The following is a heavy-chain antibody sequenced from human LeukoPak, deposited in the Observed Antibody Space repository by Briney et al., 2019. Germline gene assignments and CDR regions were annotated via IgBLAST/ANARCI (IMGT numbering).Heavy chain of an antibody. J-gene: IGHJ4*02. V-gene: IGHV4-59*01. CDR2: IYYSGST. D-gene: IGHD1-26*01. CDR1: GGSICSYY. Sequence: PSETLSLTCTVSGGSICSYYWSWIRQPPGKGLEWIGYIYYSGSTNYNPSLKSRVTISVDTSKNQFSLKLSSVTAADTAVYYCARSEWEVPFDYWGQGTLVTVSS. CDR3: ARSEWEVPFDY.